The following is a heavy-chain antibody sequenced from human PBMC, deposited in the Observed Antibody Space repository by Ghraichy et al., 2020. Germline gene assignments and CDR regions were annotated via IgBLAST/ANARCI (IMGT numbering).Heavy chain of an antibody. J-gene: IGHJ4*02. D-gene: IGHD1-26*01. CDR1: GFTFSSYW. CDR2: INSDGSST. V-gene: IGHV3-74*01. Sequence: GGALRLSCAASGFTFSSYWMHWVRQAPGKGLVWVSRINSDGSSTSYADSVKGRFTISRDNAKNTLYLQMNSLRAEDTAVYYCCPLEIVGATNLNDYWGQGTLVTVSS. CDR3: CPLEIVGATNLNDY.